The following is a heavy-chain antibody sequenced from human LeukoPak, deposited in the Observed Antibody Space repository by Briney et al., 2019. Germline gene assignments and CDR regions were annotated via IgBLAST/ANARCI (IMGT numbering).Heavy chain of an antibody. Sequence: PGGSLRLSCAASGFTFSSYAMHWVRQAPGKGLEWVAVISYDGSNKYYADSVKGRFTISRDNSKNTLYLQMNSLRAEDTAVYYCARDVAGDYWGQGTLVTVSS. CDR3: ARDVAGDY. D-gene: IGHD2-21*01. CDR1: GFTFSSYA. J-gene: IGHJ4*02. V-gene: IGHV3-30-3*01. CDR2: ISYDGSNK.